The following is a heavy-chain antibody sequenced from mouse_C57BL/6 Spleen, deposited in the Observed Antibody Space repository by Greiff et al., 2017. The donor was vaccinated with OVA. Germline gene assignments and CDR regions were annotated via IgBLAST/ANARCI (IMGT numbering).Heavy chain of an antibody. CDR1: GYAFSSYW. CDR3: ARHWDVNYFDY. V-gene: IGHV1-80*01. CDR2: IYPGDGDT. J-gene: IGHJ2*01. D-gene: IGHD4-1*01. Sequence: VKLQESGAELVKPGASVKISCKASGYAFSSYWMNWVKQRPGKGLEWIGQIYPGDGDTNYNGKFKGKATLTADKSSSTAYMQLSSLTSEDSAVYFCARHWDVNYFDYWGQGTTLTVSS.